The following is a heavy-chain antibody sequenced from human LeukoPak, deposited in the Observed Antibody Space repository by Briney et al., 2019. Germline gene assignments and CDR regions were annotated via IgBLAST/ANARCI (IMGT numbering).Heavy chain of an antibody. J-gene: IGHJ4*02. CDR2: INTNTARP. CDR3: ARTYYYGSRSRDFDY. D-gene: IGHD3-10*01. CDR1: GYTFSSFS. Sequence: ASVKVSCKTSGYTFSSFSMNWVRQVPGQGLEWMGWINTNTARPTYAQGFTGRFVFSLDTSVSTAFLQISSLKTEDTAVYYCARTYYYGSRSRDFDYWGQGTLVSVFS. V-gene: IGHV7-4-1*02.